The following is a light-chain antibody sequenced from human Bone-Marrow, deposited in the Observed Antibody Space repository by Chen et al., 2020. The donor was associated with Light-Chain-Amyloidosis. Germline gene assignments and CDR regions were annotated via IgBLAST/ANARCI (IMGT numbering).Light chain of an antibody. CDR2: DES. CDR1: NIGSTS. Sequence: SYVLTQPSSVSVAPGQTATIACGGNNIGSTSVHWYPQTPGQAPLLVVYDESDRPSGIPERLSGSNAGNTATLTISRVEAGDEADYYCQVWDRSSDRPVFGGGTKLTVL. V-gene: IGLV3-21*02. CDR3: QVWDRSSDRPV. J-gene: IGLJ3*02.